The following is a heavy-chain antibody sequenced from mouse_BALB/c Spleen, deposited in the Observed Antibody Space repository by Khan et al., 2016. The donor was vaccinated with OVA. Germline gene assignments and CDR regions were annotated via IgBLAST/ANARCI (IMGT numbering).Heavy chain of an antibody. Sequence: VQLKESGPGLVKPSQSLSLTCTVTGYSITSNYAWSWIRQFPGNKLEWMGYISYSGSTNYNPSLKSRISVTRDTSENQFFLQLNSVTIEDTATYYCARQNDYSYALDYWGQGTSVTVSS. CDR3: ARQNDYSYALDY. D-gene: IGHD2-13*01. J-gene: IGHJ4*01. CDR1: GYSITSNYA. V-gene: IGHV3-2*02. CDR2: ISYSGST.